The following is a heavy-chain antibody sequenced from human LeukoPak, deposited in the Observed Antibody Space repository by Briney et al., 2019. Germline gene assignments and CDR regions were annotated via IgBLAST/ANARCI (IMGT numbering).Heavy chain of an antibody. CDR2: IYHSGST. CDR3: ARYYYDSSGYWHFDY. V-gene: IGHV4-38-2*02. Sequence: LETLSLTCTVSGYSISSGYYWGWIRQPPGKGLEWIGSIYHSGSTYYNPSLKSRVTISVDTSKNQFSLKLSSVTAADTAVYYCARYYYDSSGYWHFDYWGQGTLVTVSS. J-gene: IGHJ4*02. CDR1: GYSISSGYY. D-gene: IGHD3-22*01.